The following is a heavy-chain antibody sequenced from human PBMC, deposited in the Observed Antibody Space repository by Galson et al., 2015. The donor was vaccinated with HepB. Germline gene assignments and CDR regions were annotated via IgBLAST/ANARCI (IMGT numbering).Heavy chain of an antibody. Sequence: SLRLSCAVSGLTVSTNYMSWVRQAPGKGLEWVSIIYSDGATYYADSVKGRFTISRDNSKNTLYLQMNSLKTEDTALYYCAREKGRGVISPYFDYWGQGVLVTVSS. V-gene: IGHV3-66*02. D-gene: IGHD3-10*01. CDR2: IYSDGAT. CDR1: GLTVSTNY. J-gene: IGHJ4*02. CDR3: AREKGRGVISPYFDY.